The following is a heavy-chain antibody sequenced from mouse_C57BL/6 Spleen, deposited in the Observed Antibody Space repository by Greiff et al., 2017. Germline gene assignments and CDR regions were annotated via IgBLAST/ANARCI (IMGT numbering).Heavy chain of an antibody. Sequence: QVQLKQPGAELVKPGASVKLSCKASGYTFTSYWMHWVKQRPGQGLEWIGMIHPNSGSTNYNEKFKSKATLTVDKSSSTAYMQLSSLTSEDSAVYYCAKDDSWYFDVWGTGTTVTVSS. CDR2: IHPNSGST. D-gene: IGHD2-4*01. V-gene: IGHV1-64*01. J-gene: IGHJ1*03. CDR3: AKDDSWYFDV. CDR1: GYTFTSYW.